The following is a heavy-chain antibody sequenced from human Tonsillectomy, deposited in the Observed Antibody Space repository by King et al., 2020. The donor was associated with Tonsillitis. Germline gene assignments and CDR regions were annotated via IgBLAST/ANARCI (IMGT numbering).Heavy chain of an antibody. V-gene: IGHV3-48*03. D-gene: IGHD5-24*01. CDR1: GFTFSSYE. CDR3: ARGGRWLQLKSEDTWFDY. Sequence: VQLVESGGGLVQPGGSLRLSCAASGFTFSSYEMNWVRQAPGKGLEWVSYISSSGSTIYYADSVKGRFTISRDNAKNSLYLQMNSLRAEDTAVYYCARGGRWLQLKSEDTWFDYWGQGTLVTVSS. CDR2: ISSSGSTI. J-gene: IGHJ4*02.